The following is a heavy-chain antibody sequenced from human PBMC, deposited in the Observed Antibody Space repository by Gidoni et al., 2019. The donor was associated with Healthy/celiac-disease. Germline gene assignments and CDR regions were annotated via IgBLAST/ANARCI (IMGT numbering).Heavy chain of an antibody. D-gene: IGHD3-22*01. Sequence: QVQLVQSGAEVKKPGASVTVSCKASGYTFTSYAMHWVRQAPGQRLEWMGWINAGNGNTKYSQKFQGRVTITRDTSASTAYMELSSLRSEDTAVYYCARRDNYYDSSGYYRYFDYWGQGTLVTVSS. CDR3: ARRDNYYDSSGYYRYFDY. J-gene: IGHJ4*02. CDR2: INAGNGNT. CDR1: GYTFTSYA. V-gene: IGHV1-3*01.